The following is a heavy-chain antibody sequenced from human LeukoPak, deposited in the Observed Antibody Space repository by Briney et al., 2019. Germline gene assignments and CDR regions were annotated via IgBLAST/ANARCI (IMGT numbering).Heavy chain of an antibody. J-gene: IGHJ4*02. D-gene: IGHD2-8*01. CDR1: AFIFTGFH. Sequence: ASVKVSCTASAFIFTGFHIHWVRQAPGQGLEWKGWIDPDSGDTKYAQRFQGRVTMTRGTSITTAYMEVSRLTSDDTAVYYCAGPATPGSCSNDVCYLDYWGQGTVVTVSS. CDR3: AGPATPGSCSNDVCYLDY. CDR2: IDPDSGDT. V-gene: IGHV1-2*02.